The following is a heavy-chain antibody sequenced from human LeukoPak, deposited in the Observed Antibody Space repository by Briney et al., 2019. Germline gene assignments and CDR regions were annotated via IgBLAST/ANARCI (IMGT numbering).Heavy chain of an antibody. CDR1: GGSISSGGYS. J-gene: IGHJ4*02. CDR2: IFHSGST. CDR3: ARGPLAYTFGEFDY. Sequence: SETLSLTCAVSGGSISSGGYSWSWIRQPPGKGLEWIGYIFHSGSTKYSPSLKSRVTISVDRPKNQFSLKLSSVTAADTAVYYCARGPLAYTFGEFDYWGQGALVTVSS. V-gene: IGHV4-30-2*01. D-gene: IGHD5-18*01.